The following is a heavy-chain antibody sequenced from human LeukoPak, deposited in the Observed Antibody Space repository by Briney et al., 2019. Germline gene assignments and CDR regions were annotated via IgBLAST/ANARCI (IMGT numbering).Heavy chain of an antibody. CDR1: GFTFSSYA. D-gene: IGHD7-27*01. V-gene: IGHV3-23*01. CDR2: ISDSGGST. CDR3: AKLRATLGIGAFDI. J-gene: IGHJ3*02. Sequence: GGSLRLSCAASGFTFSSYAINWVRQVPGKGLEWVSGISDSGGSTYYADSVKGRFTISRDNSTNTLYLQMNSLRAEDTAVYYCAKLRATLGIGAFDIWGQGTMVTVSS.